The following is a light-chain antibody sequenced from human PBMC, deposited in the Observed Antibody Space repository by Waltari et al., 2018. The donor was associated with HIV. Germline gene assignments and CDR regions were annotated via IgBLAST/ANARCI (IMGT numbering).Light chain of an antibody. CDR2: EVS. Sequence: QSALTQPASVSGSPGQSITISCSGTSSDVGGYKYVSWYQQYPGKAPKLMIYEVSNRPSGVSNRFSGSKSGNTASLTISGLQTEDEADYYCSSYTATRTLYVFGTGTKVTVL. V-gene: IGLV2-14*01. J-gene: IGLJ1*01. CDR3: SSYTATRTLYV. CDR1: SSDVGGYKY.